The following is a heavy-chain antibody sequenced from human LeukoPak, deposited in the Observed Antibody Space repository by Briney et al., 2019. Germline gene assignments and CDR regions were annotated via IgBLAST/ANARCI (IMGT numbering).Heavy chain of an antibody. CDR2: ISAYNGNT. V-gene: IGHV1-18*01. CDR1: GYTFTSYG. D-gene: IGHD3-10*01. CDR3: ARTSHGYYYGSGRDTYFDY. J-gene: IGHJ4*02. Sequence: ASVKVSCKASGYTFTSYGISWVRQAPGQGLEWMGWISAYNGNTNYAQKLQGRVTMTTDTSTSTAYMELRSLRSDDTAVYYCARTSHGYYYGSGRDTYFDYWGQGTLVTVSS.